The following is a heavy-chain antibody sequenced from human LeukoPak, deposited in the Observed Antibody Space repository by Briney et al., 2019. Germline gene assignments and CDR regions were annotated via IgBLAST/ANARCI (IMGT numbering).Heavy chain of an antibody. J-gene: IGHJ4*02. CDR1: DGSGGSISSSNW. CDR2: IYHSGST. CDR3: ARAGQGYCSSASCFLSLDY. V-gene: IGHV4-4*02. D-gene: IGHD2-2*01. Sequence: SETLSLTCAVSDGSGGSISSSNWWSWVRQPPGKGLEWIGEIYHSGSTNYNPSLKSRVTISVDKSNNQFSLKLNSVTAADTAVYYCARAGQGYCSSASCFLSLDYWGQGTLVTVSS.